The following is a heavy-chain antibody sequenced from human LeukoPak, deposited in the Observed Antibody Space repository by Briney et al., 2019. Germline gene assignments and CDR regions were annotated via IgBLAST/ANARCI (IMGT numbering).Heavy chain of an antibody. V-gene: IGHV4-4*07. D-gene: IGHD6-19*01. CDR2: IYTSGST. CDR3: ARGNPVSSAWVPVLGP. Sequence: PSETLSLTCTVSGGSISSYYWSWIRQPAGKGLEWIGRIYTSGSTNYNPSLKSRVTISVDSSKNQFSLRLTSVTAADTAIYYCARGNPVSSAWVPVLGPWGQGMLVTVSS. J-gene: IGHJ5*02. CDR1: GGSISSYY.